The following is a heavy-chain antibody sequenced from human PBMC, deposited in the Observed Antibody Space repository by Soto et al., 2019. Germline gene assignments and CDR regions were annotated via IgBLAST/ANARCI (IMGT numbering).Heavy chain of an antibody. CDR1: GGSISSGGYY. D-gene: IGHD4-17*01. Sequence: QVQLQESGPGLVKPSQTLSLTCTVSGGSISSGGYYWSWIRQHPGKGLEWIGYIYYSGSTYYNPSLQSRVTISVDTSKNQFSLKLSSVTAADTAVYYCARDDTVTYDMDVWGQGTTVTVSS. CDR2: IYYSGST. CDR3: ARDDTVTYDMDV. V-gene: IGHV4-31*03. J-gene: IGHJ6*02.